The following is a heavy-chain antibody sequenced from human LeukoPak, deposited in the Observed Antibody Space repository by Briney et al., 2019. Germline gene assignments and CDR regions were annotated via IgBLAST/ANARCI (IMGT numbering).Heavy chain of an antibody. Sequence: GGSLRLSCAASGFTLSSHFMNWVRQAPGKGLEWVSSIGSTGSPISYADSLKGRFSISRDNARSSLYLQINSLRPEDTAVYYCARERYRGMSHDALDLWGRGTMVTVSS. CDR3: ARERYRGMSHDALDL. V-gene: IGHV3-21*01. CDR1: GFTLSSHF. CDR2: IGSTGSPI. J-gene: IGHJ3*01. D-gene: IGHD1-26*01.